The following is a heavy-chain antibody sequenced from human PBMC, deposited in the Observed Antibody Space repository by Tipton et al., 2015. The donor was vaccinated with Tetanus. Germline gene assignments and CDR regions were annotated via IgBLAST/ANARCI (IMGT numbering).Heavy chain of an antibody. CDR1: AFTFIGYH. V-gene: IGHV3-23*01. D-gene: IGHD1-26*01. Sequence: SLRLSCAASAFTFIGYHMSWVRQAPGQGLEWVSGIGLSGGNTYYADSVRGRFTISRDISTKTLYLEMNRLRAEDTAVYYCAKVAWEGPTRDWGQGTLVTVSS. J-gene: IGHJ4*02. CDR3: AKVAWEGPTRD. CDR2: IGLSGGNT.